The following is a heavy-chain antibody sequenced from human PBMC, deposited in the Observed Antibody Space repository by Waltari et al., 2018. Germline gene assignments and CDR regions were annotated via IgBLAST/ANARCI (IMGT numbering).Heavy chain of an antibody. CDR1: GGSFSGYY. CDR2: INHSGST. V-gene: IGHV4-34*01. J-gene: IGHJ6*03. Sequence: QVQLQQWGAGLLKPSETLSLTCAVYGGSFSGYYWSWIRQPPGKGLEWIGEINHSGSTNYNPSLKSRVTISVDTSKNQFSLKLSSVTTADTAVYYCARHSAGIGGYYYYMDVWGKGTTVTISS. D-gene: IGHD3-10*01. CDR3: ARHSAGIGGYYYYMDV.